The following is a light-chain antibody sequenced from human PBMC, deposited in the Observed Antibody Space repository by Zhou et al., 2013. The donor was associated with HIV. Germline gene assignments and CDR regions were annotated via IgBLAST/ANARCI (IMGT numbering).Light chain of an antibody. CDR1: ESISRN. CDR2: GAS. CDR3: QQYDSSLRFT. J-gene: IGKJ3*01. V-gene: IGKV3-20*01. Sequence: IVLTQSPVTLYVSPGGRATLSCRASESISRNLAWYQHRSGQPPRLLIYGASSRATGVPARFVGSGSGTDFTLTISRLEPEDFAVYYCQQYDSSLRFTFGPGTKVDMK.